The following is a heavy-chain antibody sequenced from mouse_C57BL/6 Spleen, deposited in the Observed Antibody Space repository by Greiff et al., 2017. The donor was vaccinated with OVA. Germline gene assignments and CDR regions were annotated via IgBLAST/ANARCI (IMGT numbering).Heavy chain of an antibody. D-gene: IGHD2-4*01. CDR1: GYSITSGYY. J-gene: IGHJ3*01. V-gene: IGHV3-6*01. CDR2: ISYDGSN. Sequence: EVKVEESGPGLVKPSQSLSLTCSVTGYSITSGYYWNWIRQFPGNKLEWMGYISYDGSNNYNPSLKNRISITRDTSKNQFFLKLNSVTTEDTATYYCARKDYDAWFAYWGQGTLVTVSA. CDR3: ARKDYDAWFAY.